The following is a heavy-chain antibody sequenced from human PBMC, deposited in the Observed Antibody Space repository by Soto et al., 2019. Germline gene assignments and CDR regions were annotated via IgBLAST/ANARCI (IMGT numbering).Heavy chain of an antibody. Sequence: EVQLLESGGGLVQPGGSLRLSCAASGFTFSTYAMNWVRQAPGKGLEWVSGISGSGDSTYYADSVKGRFTVSRDNSKNTLYLHMNRLRAEDTAVFYCAKERCSGWSFDYWGQGTLVTVSS. J-gene: IGHJ4*02. CDR1: GFTFSTYA. D-gene: IGHD6-19*01. CDR3: AKERCSGWSFDY. V-gene: IGHV3-23*01. CDR2: ISGSGDST.